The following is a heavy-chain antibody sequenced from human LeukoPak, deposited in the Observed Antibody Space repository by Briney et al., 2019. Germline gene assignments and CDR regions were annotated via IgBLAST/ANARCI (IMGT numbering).Heavy chain of an antibody. V-gene: IGHV3-33*08. Sequence: GGSLRLSCAASGFTFSSYSMNWVRQAPGKGLEWVAVIWFDGSNKYYADSVKGRFTISRDNAKSTLYLQMNSLRAEDTAVYYCARERIVRGYSGYDFDYWGQGTLVTVSS. J-gene: IGHJ4*02. CDR2: IWFDGSNK. CDR1: GFTFSSYS. D-gene: IGHD5-12*01. CDR3: ARERIVRGYSGYDFDY.